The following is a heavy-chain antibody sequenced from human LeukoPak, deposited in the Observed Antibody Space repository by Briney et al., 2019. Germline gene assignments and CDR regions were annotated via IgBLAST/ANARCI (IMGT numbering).Heavy chain of an antibody. CDR2: MAPNSGNT. J-gene: IGHJ6*03. V-gene: IGHV1-8*01. Sequence: ASVKVSCKASGYTFTSYDINWVRQATGQGLEWMGWMAPNSGNTGCAQKFQGRITMTRNTSISTVYMELSSLRSEDTAVYYCARGLRYCSGGTCYFSPPYYYYMDVWSKGTTVTISS. D-gene: IGHD2-15*01. CDR1: GYTFTSYD. CDR3: ARGLRYCSGGTCYFSPPYYYYMDV.